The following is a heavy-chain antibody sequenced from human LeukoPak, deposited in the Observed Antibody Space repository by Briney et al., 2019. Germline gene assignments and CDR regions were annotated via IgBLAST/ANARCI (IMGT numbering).Heavy chain of an antibody. D-gene: IGHD3-10*01. V-gene: IGHV4-59*01. CDR2: MFYSGST. CDR1: GASISSYY. J-gene: IGHJ3*02. Sequence: PSETLSLTCSVSGASISSYYWNWIRQPPGKGLEWIGYMFYSGSTHYNPSLKSRVTISLDTSKNHFSLKLSSVTAADTAVYYCARAGSGDAFDIWGQGTMVTVSS. CDR3: ARAGSGDAFDI.